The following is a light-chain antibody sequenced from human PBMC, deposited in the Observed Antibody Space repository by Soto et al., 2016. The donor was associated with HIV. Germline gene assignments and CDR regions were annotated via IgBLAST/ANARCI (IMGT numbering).Light chain of an antibody. J-gene: IGLJ1*01. V-gene: IGLV3-19*01. CDR2: GKN. Sequence: SSELTQDPAVSVALGQTVRITCQGDSLRTYYASWYQQKPGQSPILVFYGKNNRPSGIPDRFSGSSSGNTASLTITGAQTEDEADYYCNSRXNSGNDHVFGSRDQGHRP. CDR1: SLRTYY. CDR3: NSRXNSGNDHV.